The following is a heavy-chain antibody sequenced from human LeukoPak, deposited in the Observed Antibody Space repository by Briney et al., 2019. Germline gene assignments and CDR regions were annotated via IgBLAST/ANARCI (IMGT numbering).Heavy chain of an antibody. V-gene: IGHV1-2*02. CDR2: INPNSGGT. D-gene: IGHD4-17*01. Sequence: ASVNVSCTASAYTFTGYYMHLVRHAPGQGLEWMGWINPNSGGTNYAQKFQGRVTMTRDTSITTTYMELSRMRFDDTAVYYCARGGDYGDIANDYWGQGTLVTVSS. J-gene: IGHJ4*02. CDR1: AYTFTGYY. CDR3: ARGGDYGDIANDY.